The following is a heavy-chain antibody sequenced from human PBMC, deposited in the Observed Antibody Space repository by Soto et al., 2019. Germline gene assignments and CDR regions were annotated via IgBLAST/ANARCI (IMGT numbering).Heavy chain of an antibody. Sequence: GGSLRLSCAASGFTFSSYGMHWVRQAPGKGLEWVAVISYDGSNKYYADSGKGRFTISRDNSKNTLYLQMNSLRAEDTAVYYCAKDLGRITMVRGARSYGMDVWGQGTTVTVSS. CDR2: ISYDGSNK. V-gene: IGHV3-30*18. J-gene: IGHJ6*02. CDR3: AKDLGRITMVRGARSYGMDV. CDR1: GFTFSSYG. D-gene: IGHD3-10*01.